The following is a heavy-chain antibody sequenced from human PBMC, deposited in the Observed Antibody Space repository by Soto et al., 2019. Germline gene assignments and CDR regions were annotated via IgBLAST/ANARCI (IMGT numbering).Heavy chain of an antibody. J-gene: IGHJ5*02. CDR2: IYYSGST. D-gene: IGHD3-16*02. V-gene: IGHV4-31*03. CDR3: ASAVVFVRSFDP. Sequence: SETLSLNCTVSGGSISSGDYYWSWIRQHPGKGLEWIGYIYYSGSTYYNPSLKSRVTISVDTSKNQFSLKLSSVTAADTAVYYCASAVVFVRSFDPWGQGTLVTVS. CDR1: GGSISSGDYY.